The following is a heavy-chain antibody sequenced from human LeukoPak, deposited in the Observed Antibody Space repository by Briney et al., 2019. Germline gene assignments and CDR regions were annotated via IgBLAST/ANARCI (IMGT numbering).Heavy chain of an antibody. Sequence: SETLSLTCIVSGGSIAGFYWSWFRQSPGKGLEWIGYMYYSGSTYYNPSLKSRVSLSVDTSKNQFSLKLSSVTAADTALYYCARDRPIVATILDESWFDPWGQGTLVTVSS. CDR3: ARDRPIVATILDESWFDP. D-gene: IGHD5-12*01. CDR1: GGSIAGFY. CDR2: MYYSGST. J-gene: IGHJ5*02. V-gene: IGHV4-59*12.